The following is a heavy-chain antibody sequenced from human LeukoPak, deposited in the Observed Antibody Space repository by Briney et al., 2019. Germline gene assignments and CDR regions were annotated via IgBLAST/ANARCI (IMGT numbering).Heavy chain of an antibody. Sequence: SETLSLTCAVYGGSFSGYYWSWIRQPPGKGLEWIGEINHSGSTNYNPSLKSRVTISVDTSKNQFSLKLSSVTAADTAVYYCASEKRGAYYDFWSGLRKGWFDPWGQGTLVTVSS. CDR2: INHSGST. J-gene: IGHJ5*02. CDR1: GGSFSGYY. CDR3: ASEKRGAYYDFWSGLRKGWFDP. V-gene: IGHV4-34*01. D-gene: IGHD3-3*01.